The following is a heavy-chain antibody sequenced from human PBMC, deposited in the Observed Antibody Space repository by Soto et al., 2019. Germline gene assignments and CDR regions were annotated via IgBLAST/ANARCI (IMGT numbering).Heavy chain of an antibody. V-gene: IGHV5-51*01. CDR1: GYNYDTYW. CDR2: IFPRDSDT. D-gene: IGHD3-22*01. Sequence: PGESLKISCKGSGYNYDTYWIAWVRQMPGKGLEWMGIIFPRDSDTRYRPSFQGQVTIAADRSTTTAYLQWYSLKASDTAMYYCARSYYDSSGHYYDMDYWGQGTLVTVSS. CDR3: ARSYYDSSGHYYDMDY. J-gene: IGHJ4*02.